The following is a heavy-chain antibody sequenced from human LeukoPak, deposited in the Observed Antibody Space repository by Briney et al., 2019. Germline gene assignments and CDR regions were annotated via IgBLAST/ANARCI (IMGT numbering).Heavy chain of an antibody. V-gene: IGHV6-1*01. CDR3: ARSTVIEAVTHCMDV. Sequence: SQTLSLTCAISGDSVSSNSGAWNWVRQSPSRGLEWLGRTYYRSKWYSDYAVSVETRITINPDTSKSHFSLQMNSVTPEDTAVYYCARSTVIEAVTHCMDVWGQGPRSPSP. CDR1: GDSVSSNSGA. CDR2: TYYRSKWYS. D-gene: IGHD3-16*02. J-gene: IGHJ6*02.